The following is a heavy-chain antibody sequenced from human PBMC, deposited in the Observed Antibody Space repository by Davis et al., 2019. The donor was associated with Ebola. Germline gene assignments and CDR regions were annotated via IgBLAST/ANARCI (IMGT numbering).Heavy chain of an antibody. CDR2: IYYSGST. CDR3: ARDSSSWYGGAKDY. CDR1: GGSISSSSYY. J-gene: IGHJ4*02. V-gene: IGHV4-39*07. D-gene: IGHD6-13*01. Sequence: PGGSLRLSCTVSGGSISSSSYYWGWIRQPPGKGLEWIGSIYYSGSTYYNPSLKSRVTISVDTSKNQFSLKLSSVTAADTAVYYCARDSSSWYGGAKDYWGQGTLVTVSS.